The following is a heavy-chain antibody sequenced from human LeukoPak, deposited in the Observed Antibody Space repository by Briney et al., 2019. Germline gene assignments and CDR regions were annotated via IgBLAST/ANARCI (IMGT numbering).Heavy chain of an antibody. D-gene: IGHD3-22*01. CDR2: INPNSGGT. Sequence: ASVKVSCKASGYTFTGYYMHWVRQAPGQGLEWMGWINPNSGGTNYAQEFQGRVTMTRDTSISTAYMELSRLRSDDTAVYYCAKDYYDSSGYYPSYWGQGTLVTVSS. J-gene: IGHJ4*02. V-gene: IGHV1-2*02. CDR1: GYTFTGYY. CDR3: AKDYYDSSGYYPSY.